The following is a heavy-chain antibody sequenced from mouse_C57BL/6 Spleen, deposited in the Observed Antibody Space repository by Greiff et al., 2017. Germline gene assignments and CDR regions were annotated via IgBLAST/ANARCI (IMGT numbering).Heavy chain of an antibody. J-gene: IGHJ3*01. CDR3: ARHGGIYDGYYVRFAY. Sequence: EVKVVESGGDLVKPGGSLKLSCAASGFTFSSYGMSWVRQTPDKRLEWVATISSGGSYTYYPASVKGRFPISRDNAKNTLYLQMSSLKSEDTAMYYCARHGGIYDGYYVRFAYWGQGTLVTVSA. V-gene: IGHV5-6*01. CDR2: ISSGGSYT. D-gene: IGHD2-3*01. CDR1: GFTFSSYG.